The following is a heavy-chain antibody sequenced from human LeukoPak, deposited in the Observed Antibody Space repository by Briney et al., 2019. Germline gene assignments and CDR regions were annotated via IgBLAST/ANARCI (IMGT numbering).Heavy chain of an antibody. CDR3: ARDRTRDCSGGSCYRHYFDY. CDR2: INPSGGST. Sequence: ASVKVSCKASGYTFTSYYMHWVRQAPGQGPEWMAIINPSGGSTGYAQKFQGRVTMTRDTPTSTVYMELSSLRSEDTAVYYCARDRTRDCSGGSCYRHYFDYWGQGTLVSVSS. D-gene: IGHD2-15*01. V-gene: IGHV1-46*01. CDR1: GYTFTSYY. J-gene: IGHJ4*02.